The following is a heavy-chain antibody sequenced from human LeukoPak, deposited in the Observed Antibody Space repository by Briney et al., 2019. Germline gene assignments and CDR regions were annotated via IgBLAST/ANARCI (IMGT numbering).Heavy chain of an antibody. CDR2: INHSGST. CDR1: GGSLSGYY. Sequence: PSETLSLTCAVYGGSLSGYYWSWIRQPPGKGLEWIGEINHSGSTNYNPSLKSRVTISVDTSKNQFSLKLSSVTAADTAVYYCARGRHDSYYFDYWGQGTLVTVSS. D-gene: IGHD2-21*02. CDR3: ARGRHDSYYFDY. J-gene: IGHJ4*02. V-gene: IGHV4-34*01.